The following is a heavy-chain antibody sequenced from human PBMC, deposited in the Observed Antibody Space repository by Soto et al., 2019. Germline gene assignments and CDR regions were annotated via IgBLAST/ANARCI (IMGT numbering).Heavy chain of an antibody. CDR1: GYTLTSYA. D-gene: IGHD2-2*01. V-gene: IGHV1-3*01. CDR3: ARGYCSSTTCYAGAKNWFDP. J-gene: IGHJ5*02. CDR2: INAGSGST. Sequence: GASVKVSCKASGYTLTSYAMHWVRQASGQRLEWMGWINAGSGSTKYSQKFQGRVTITRDTSASTAYMELSSLTSEDTAMYYCARGYCSSTTCYAGAKNWFDPWGQGTLVTVSS.